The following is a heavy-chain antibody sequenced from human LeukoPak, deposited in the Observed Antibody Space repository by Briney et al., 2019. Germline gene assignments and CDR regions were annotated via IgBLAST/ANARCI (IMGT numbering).Heavy chain of an antibody. J-gene: IGHJ4*02. CDR3: AKDLCGDYVCLFDY. Sequence: GGSLRLSCAASGFTFSSYGMHWVRQAPGKGLEWVAVIWYDGSNKYYADSVKGRFTISRDNSKNTLYLQMNSLRAEDTAVYYCAKDLCGDYVCLFDYWGQGTLVTVSS. CDR2: IWYDGSNK. D-gene: IGHD4-17*01. CDR1: GFTFSSYG. V-gene: IGHV3-33*06.